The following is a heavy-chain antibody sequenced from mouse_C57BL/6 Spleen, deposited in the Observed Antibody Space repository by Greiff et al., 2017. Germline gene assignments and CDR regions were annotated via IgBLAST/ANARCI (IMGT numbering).Heavy chain of an antibody. CDR3: ARAGNYEAWFAY. Sequence: EVQLQESGPGLVKPSPSLSLTCSVTGYSITSGYYWNWIRQFPGNKLEWMGYISYDGSNNYNPSLKNRISITRDTSKNQFFLKLNSVTTEDTATYYCARAGNYEAWFAYWGQGTLVTVSA. D-gene: IGHD2-1*01. CDR2: ISYDGSN. CDR1: GYSITSGYY. J-gene: IGHJ3*01. V-gene: IGHV3-6*01.